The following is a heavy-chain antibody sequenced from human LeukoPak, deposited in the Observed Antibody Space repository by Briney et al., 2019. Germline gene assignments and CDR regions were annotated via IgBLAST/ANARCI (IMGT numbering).Heavy chain of an antibody. CDR2: IYSGGST. Sequence: PGGSLRLSCAASGFTVSSNYMSWVRQAPGKGLEWVSSIYSGGSTYYTDSVKGRFTISRDNSKNTLYLQMNSQRAEDTAVYYCARDLAGYNSFDYWGQGTLVTVSS. CDR3: ARDLAGYNSFDY. D-gene: IGHD5-24*01. V-gene: IGHV3-66*01. J-gene: IGHJ4*02. CDR1: GFTVSSNY.